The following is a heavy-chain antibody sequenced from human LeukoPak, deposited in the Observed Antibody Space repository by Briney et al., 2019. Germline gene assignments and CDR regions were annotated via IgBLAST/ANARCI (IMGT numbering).Heavy chain of an antibody. Sequence: GGSLRLSCAASGFTFSSYAMSWVRQAPGKGLEWVSAISGSGGSSYYADSVKGRFTISRDNSKTTLYLQMNSLRAEDTAVYYCAKDVWDDFWSGYYPEYFQHWGQGTLVTVSS. CDR2: ISGSGGSS. CDR3: AKDVWDDFWSGYYPEYFQH. D-gene: IGHD3-3*01. J-gene: IGHJ1*01. V-gene: IGHV3-23*01. CDR1: GFTFSSYA.